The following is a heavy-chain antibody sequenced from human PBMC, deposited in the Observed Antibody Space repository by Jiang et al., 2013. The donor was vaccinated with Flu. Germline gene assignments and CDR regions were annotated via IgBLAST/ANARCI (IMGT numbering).Heavy chain of an antibody. J-gene: IGHJ4*02. CDR3: TRDLYSSSAAPVDY. CDR2: MNPNSGNT. Sequence: GAEVKKPGASVKVSCEASGYTFTSYDINWVRQATGQGLEWMGWMNPNSGNTGYAQKFQGRVIMTRNTSKSTAYMELSSLRSEDTAVYYCTRDLYSSSAAPVDYWGQGTLVTVSS. CDR1: GYTFTSYD. D-gene: IGHD6-6*01. V-gene: IGHV1-8*01.